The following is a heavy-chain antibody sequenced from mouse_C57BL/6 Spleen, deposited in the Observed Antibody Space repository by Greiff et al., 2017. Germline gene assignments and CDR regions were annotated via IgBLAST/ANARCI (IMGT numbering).Heavy chain of an antibody. V-gene: IGHV1-42*01. J-gene: IGHJ3*01. CDR1: GYSFTGYY. CDR2: INPSTGGT. CDR3: VPIYYGYDGTFAY. Sequence: VQLQQSGPELVTPGASVKISCKASGYSFTGYYMNWVKQSPEKSLEWIGEINPSTGGTTYNQKFKAKATLTVDKSSSTAYMQLKSLTSEDSAVYYCVPIYYGYDGTFAYWGQGTLVTVSA. D-gene: IGHD2-2*01.